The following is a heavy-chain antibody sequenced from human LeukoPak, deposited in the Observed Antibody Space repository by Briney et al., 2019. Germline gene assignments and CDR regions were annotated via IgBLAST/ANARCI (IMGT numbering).Heavy chain of an antibody. D-gene: IGHD3-10*01. Sequence: ASVKVSCKASGYTFTGYYMYWVRQAPGQGLEWMGRINPNSGGTNYAQKFQGRVTMTRDTSTSTAYMELSRLTSDDTAVYYCARVFARGGEISGSYYYYWGQGTLVTVSS. J-gene: IGHJ4*02. CDR2: INPNSGGT. CDR1: GYTFTGYY. V-gene: IGHV1-2*06. CDR3: ARVFARGGEISGSYYYY.